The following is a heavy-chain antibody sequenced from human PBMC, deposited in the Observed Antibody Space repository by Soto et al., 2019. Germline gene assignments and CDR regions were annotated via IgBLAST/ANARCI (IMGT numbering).Heavy chain of an antibody. CDR1: GYTFTSYG. V-gene: IGHV1-18*01. D-gene: IGHD3-10*01. CDR3: ARDGSGGSGSFSWSDP. J-gene: IGHJ5*02. CDR2: ISAYNGNT. Sequence: ASVKVSCKASGYTFTSYGISWVRQAPGQGLEWMGWISAYNGNTNYAQKLQGRVTMTTDTSTSTAYMELRSLRSDDTAVYYCARDGSGGSGSFSWSDPWGQGTLVTVSS.